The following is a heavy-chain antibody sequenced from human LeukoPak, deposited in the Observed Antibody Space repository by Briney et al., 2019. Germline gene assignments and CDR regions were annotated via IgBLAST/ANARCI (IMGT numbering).Heavy chain of an antibody. J-gene: IGHJ4*02. CDR1: GFIFSDYY. CDR2: ISGSGGST. Sequence: GGSLRLSCAASGFIFSDYYMSWIRQAPGKGLEWVSAISGSGGSTYYTDSVKGRFTISRDNSKNTLYLQMNSLRAEDTAVYYCAKLREWELPDLFDYWGQGTLVTVSS. V-gene: IGHV3-23*01. CDR3: AKLREWELPDLFDY. D-gene: IGHD1-26*01.